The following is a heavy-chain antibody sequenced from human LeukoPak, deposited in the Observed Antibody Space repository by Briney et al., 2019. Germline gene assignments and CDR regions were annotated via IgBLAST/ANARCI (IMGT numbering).Heavy chain of an antibody. CDR2: ISGSGAST. CDR1: GFTFSSYA. CDR3: AKESNYDFWSGYFA. D-gene: IGHD3-3*01. Sequence: PGGSLRLSCAASGFTFSSYAMGWVRQAPGKGLEWVSAISGSGASTYYADSVKGRFSISRDNSKNTLYLQMNSLRAEDTAVYYCAKESNYDFWSGYFAWGQGTLVTVSS. V-gene: IGHV3-23*01. J-gene: IGHJ5*02.